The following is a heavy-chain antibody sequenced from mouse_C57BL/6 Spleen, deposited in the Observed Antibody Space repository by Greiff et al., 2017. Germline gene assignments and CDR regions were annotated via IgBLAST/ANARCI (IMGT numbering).Heavy chain of an antibody. D-gene: IGHD2-4*01. CDR1: GFTFSSYA. CDR2: ISSGGDYI. V-gene: IGHV5-9-1*02. Sequence: EVKVVESGEGLVKPGGSLKLSCAASGFTFSSYAMSWVRQTPEKRLEWVAYISSGGDYIYYAATVKGRFTISRDNARNTLYLQMSSLKSEDTAMYYCTREGDYDVFADGGQGPLVTVSA. CDR3: TREGDYDVFAD. J-gene: IGHJ3*01.